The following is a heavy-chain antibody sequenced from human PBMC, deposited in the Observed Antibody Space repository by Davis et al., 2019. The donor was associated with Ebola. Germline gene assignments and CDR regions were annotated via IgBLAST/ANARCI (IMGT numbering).Heavy chain of an antibody. D-gene: IGHD6-13*01. Sequence: SQTLSLTCAISGDSVSRKSGAWSWIRQSPSRGLEWLGRTYYSSKWYNDYAVAVKSRITINADTSKNQFSLQLNSVTPEDTAVYYCAREGVAAVGTPFDYWGQGTLVIVSS. J-gene: IGHJ4*02. CDR2: TYYSSKWYN. CDR1: GDSVSRKSGA. V-gene: IGHV6-1*01. CDR3: AREGVAAVGTPFDY.